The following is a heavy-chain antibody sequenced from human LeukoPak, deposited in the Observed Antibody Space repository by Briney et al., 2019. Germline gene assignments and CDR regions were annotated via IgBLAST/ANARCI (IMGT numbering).Heavy chain of an antibody. J-gene: IGHJ4*02. D-gene: IGHD3-16*02. CDR1: GFTFSDYY. Sequence: GGSLRLSCAASGFTFSDYYMSWIRQAPGKGLEWVSYISSSGSTIYYADSVKGRFTISRDNAKNSLYLQMNSLRAEDTAVYYCARGEDHDYVWGSYRYTGLDYWGQGTLVTVSS. CDR3: ARGEDHDYVWGSYRYTGLDY. CDR2: ISSSGSTI. V-gene: IGHV3-11*01.